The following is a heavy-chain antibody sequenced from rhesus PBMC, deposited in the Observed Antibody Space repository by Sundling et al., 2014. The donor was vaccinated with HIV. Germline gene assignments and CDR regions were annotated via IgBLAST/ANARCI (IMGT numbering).Heavy chain of an antibody. CDR1: GYSISSGYY. V-gene: IGHV4-99*01. CDR3: ARSLPGTTGYFDY. CDR2: IGGSSGTT. J-gene: IGHJ4*01. Sequence: QVQLQESGPGLVKPSETLSLTCAVSGYSISSGYYWGWIRQPPGKGLEYIGYIGGSSGTTYYNPSLKSRVTISTDTSKNQFSLNLTSVTAADTAVYYCARSLPGTTGYFDYWGQGVLVTVSS. D-gene: IGHD1-26*01.